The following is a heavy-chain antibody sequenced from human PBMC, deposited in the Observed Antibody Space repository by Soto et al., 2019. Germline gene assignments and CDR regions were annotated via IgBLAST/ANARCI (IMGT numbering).Heavy chain of an antibody. CDR3: AKVLYFNCSSTSCFSGIHNYYYGMDV. CDR1: GFTFSSYA. CDR2: ISGSGGST. D-gene: IGHD2-2*01. Sequence: HPGGSLRLSCAASGFTFSSYAMSWVRQAPGKGLEWVSAISGSGGSTYYADSVKGRFTISRDNSKNTLYLQMNSLRAEDTAVYYCAKVLYFNCSSTSCFSGIHNYYYGMDVWGQGTTLTVSS. J-gene: IGHJ6*02. V-gene: IGHV3-23*01.